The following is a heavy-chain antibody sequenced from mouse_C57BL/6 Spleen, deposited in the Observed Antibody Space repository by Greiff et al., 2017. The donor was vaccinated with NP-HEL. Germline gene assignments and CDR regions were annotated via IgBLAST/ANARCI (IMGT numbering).Heavy chain of an antibody. CDR3: ARDYGYDARGFAY. V-gene: IGHV1-55*01. D-gene: IGHD2-2*01. J-gene: IGHJ3*01. Sequence: QVQLQQPGAELVKPGASVKMSCKASGYTFTSYWITWVKQRPGQGLEWIGDIYPGSGSTKYNEKFKSKATLTVDTSSSTAYMQLSSLTSEDSAVYYCARDYGYDARGFAYWGQGTLVTVSA. CDR1: GYTFTSYW. CDR2: IYPGSGST.